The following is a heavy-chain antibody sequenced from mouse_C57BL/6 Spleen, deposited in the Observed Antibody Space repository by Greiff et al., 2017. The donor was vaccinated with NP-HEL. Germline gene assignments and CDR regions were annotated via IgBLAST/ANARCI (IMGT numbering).Heavy chain of an antibody. D-gene: IGHD3-2*02. CDR2: IDPSDSYT. V-gene: IGHV1-50*01. J-gene: IGHJ3*01. CDR3: ARGGSSGYGAY. CDR1: GYTFTSYW. Sequence: QVQLQQSGAELVKPGASVKLSCKASGYTFTSYWMQWVKQRPGQGLEWIGEIDPSDSYTNYNQKFKGKATLTVDTSSSTAYMQLSSLTSEDSAVYYCARGGSSGYGAYWGQGTLVTVSA.